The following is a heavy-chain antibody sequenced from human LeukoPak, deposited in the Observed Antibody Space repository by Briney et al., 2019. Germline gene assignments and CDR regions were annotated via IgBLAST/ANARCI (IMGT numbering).Heavy chain of an antibody. J-gene: IGHJ6*02. CDR3: ARAGPSLYYYGMDV. Sequence: ASVKVSCKASGYTFTSYDINWVRQAPGQGLEWMGWISAYNGNTNYAQKLQGRVTMATDTSTSTAYMELRSLRSDDTAVYYCARAGPSLYYYGMDVWGQGTTVTVSS. D-gene: IGHD3-10*01. V-gene: IGHV1-18*01. CDR2: ISAYNGNT. CDR1: GYTFTSYD.